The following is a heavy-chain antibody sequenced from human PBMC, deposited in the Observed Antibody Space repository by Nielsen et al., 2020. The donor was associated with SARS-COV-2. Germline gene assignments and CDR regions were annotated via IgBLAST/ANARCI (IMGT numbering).Heavy chain of an antibody. CDR1: GYTLTELS. CDR2: FDPKDGET. J-gene: IGHJ4*02. V-gene: IGHV1-24*01. CDR3: ARDTRKKEQQLKQNDY. D-gene: IGHD6-13*01. Sequence: ASVKVSCKVSGYTLTELSMHWVRQAPGKGLEWMGGFDPKDGETIYAQKLQGRVTMTTDTSTSTAYMELRSLRSDDTAVYYCARDTRKKEQQLKQNDYWGQGTLVTVSS.